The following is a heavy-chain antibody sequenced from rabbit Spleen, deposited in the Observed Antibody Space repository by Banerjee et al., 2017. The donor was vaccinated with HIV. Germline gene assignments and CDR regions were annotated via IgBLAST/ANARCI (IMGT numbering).Heavy chain of an antibody. J-gene: IGHJ4*01. D-gene: IGHD6-1*01. CDR2: IYAGSSGST. Sequence: QSLEESGGDLVKPGASLTPTCTASGFSFNSNYYMSWVRQAPGKGLEWIACIYAGSSGSTYYASWAKGRITISKTSSTTVTLQMTSLTAADTATYFCAREFYAGYASYGYGFNLWGPGTLVTVS. CDR1: GFSFNSNYY. CDR3: AREFYAGYASYGYGFNL. V-gene: IGHV1S40*01.